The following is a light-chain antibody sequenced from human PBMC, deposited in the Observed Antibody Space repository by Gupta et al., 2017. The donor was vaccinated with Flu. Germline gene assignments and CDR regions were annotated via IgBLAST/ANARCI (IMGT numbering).Light chain of an antibody. V-gene: IGLV2-11*01. CDR2: DVN. CDR1: SNDVVDYHY. Sequence: QSALTQPRAVSGSPAQSVTISCTGTSNDVVDYHYVSWYQQFPGNVPKLIIYDVNQRPSGVPDRFSGSKSGNTASLTISGVQVEDEADYYCSSYAKHYILVFGGGTRLTVL. J-gene: IGLJ3*02. CDR3: SSYAKHYILV.